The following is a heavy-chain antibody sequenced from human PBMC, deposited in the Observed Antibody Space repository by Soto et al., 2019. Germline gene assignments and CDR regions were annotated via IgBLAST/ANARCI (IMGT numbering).Heavy chain of an antibody. CDR2: ISYDGSNK. CDR1: GFTFSSYA. V-gene: IGHV3-30-3*01. Sequence: QVQLVESGGGVVQPGRSLRLSCAASGFTFSSYAMHWVRQAPGKGLEWVAVISYDGSNKYYADSVKGRFTISRDNSKNPLYMQMNRLRAEDTAVYYCGRDFSPRRFGGSYYFDSGGQGTLVTVSS. D-gene: IGHD1-26*01. J-gene: IGHJ4*02. CDR3: GRDFSPRRFGGSYYFDS.